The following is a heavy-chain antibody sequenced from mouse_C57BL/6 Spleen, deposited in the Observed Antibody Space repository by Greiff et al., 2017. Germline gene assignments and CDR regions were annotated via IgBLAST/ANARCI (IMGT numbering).Heavy chain of an antibody. CDR2: IDPSDSET. Sequence: QVQLKQPGAELVRPGSSVKLSCKASGYTFTSYWMHWVKQRPIQGLEWIGNIDPSDSETHYNQKFKDKATLTVDKSSSTAYMQLSSLTSEDSAVYYFARKGYGSIYWYFDVWGTGTTVTVSS. J-gene: IGHJ1*03. D-gene: IGHD1-1*01. CDR3: ARKGYGSIYWYFDV. V-gene: IGHV1-52*01. CDR1: GYTFTSYW.